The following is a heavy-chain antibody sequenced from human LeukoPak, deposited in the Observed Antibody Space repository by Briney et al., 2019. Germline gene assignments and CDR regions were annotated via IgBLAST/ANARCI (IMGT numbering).Heavy chain of an antibody. Sequence: ASVKVSCKASGYTFTSYGISWVRQASGQGLEWMGWISAYNGNTNYAQKLQGRVTMTTDTSTSTAYMELRSLRSDDTAVYYCARPRNRGAARPGYYFDYWGQGTLVTVSS. CDR1: GYTFTSYG. J-gene: IGHJ4*02. CDR3: ARPRNRGAARPGYYFDY. D-gene: IGHD3-10*01. V-gene: IGHV1-18*01. CDR2: ISAYNGNT.